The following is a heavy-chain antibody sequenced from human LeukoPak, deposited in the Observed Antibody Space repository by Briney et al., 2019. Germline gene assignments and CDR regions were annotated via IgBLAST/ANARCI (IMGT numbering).Heavy chain of an antibody. J-gene: IGHJ5*02. CDR2: INHSGST. Sequence: SETLSLTCAVYGGSFSGYYWSWIRQPPGKGLEWIGEINHSGSTNYNPSLKSRATISVDTSKNQFSLKLSSVTAADTAVYYCAREEGESYGDWFDPWGQGTLVTVSS. CDR1: GGSFSGYY. CDR3: AREEGESYGDWFDP. D-gene: IGHD4-17*01. V-gene: IGHV4-34*01.